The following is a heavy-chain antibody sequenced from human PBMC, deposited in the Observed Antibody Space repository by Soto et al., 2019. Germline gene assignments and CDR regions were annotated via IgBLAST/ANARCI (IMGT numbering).Heavy chain of an antibody. CDR1: GFTFSSYA. CDR2: ISGSGGST. Sequence: PGGSLRLSCAASGFTFSSYAMSWVRQAPGKGLEWVSAISGSGGSTYYADSVKGRFTISRDNSKNTLYLQTNSLRAEDTAVYYCARDYRAYSGYDAGFDPWGQGTLVTVSS. V-gene: IGHV3-23*01. D-gene: IGHD5-12*01. CDR3: ARDYRAYSGYDAGFDP. J-gene: IGHJ5*02.